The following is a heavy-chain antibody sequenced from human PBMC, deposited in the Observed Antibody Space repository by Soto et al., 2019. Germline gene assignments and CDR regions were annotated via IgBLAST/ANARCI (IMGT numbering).Heavy chain of an antibody. J-gene: IGHJ6*02. CDR1: GGSISSGGYH. CDR3: ARAPPKDYGDYDNPDGMDV. Sequence: SETLSLTCTVSGGSISSGGYHWSWIRQHPGKGLEWIGYIYYSGSTYYNPSLKSRVTISVDTSKNQFSLKLSSVTAADTAVYYCARAPPKDYGDYDNPDGMDVWGQGTTVTVSS. V-gene: IGHV4-31*03. CDR2: IYYSGST. D-gene: IGHD4-17*01.